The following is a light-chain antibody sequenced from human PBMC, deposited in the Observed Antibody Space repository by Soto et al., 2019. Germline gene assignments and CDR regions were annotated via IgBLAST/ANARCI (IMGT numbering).Light chain of an antibody. CDR3: SSYTSSNTGV. Sequence: QSALTQPASVSGSPGQSITISCTGTSSDVGGYNYVSWYQQNPGKAPKLMIYEVSNRPSGVSNRFSGSKSGNTASLTISGLQAEDEADYFCSSYTSSNTGVFGGGTKVTVL. CDR1: SSDVGGYNY. CDR2: EVS. V-gene: IGLV2-14*01. J-gene: IGLJ3*02.